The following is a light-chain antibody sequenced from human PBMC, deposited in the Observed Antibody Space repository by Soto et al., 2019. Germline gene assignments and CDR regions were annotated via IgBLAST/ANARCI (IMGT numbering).Light chain of an antibody. Sequence: SYELTQPPSVSVTPGQTARMTCGADNIESKSVHRYQQKPGQAPVLVVFDDGDRPSGIPERFSGSNSGNTATLTISRVEDGDEADYYCQVWDSTSDHYVLGTGTKVTVL. J-gene: IGLJ1*01. CDR1: NIESKS. V-gene: IGLV3-21*02. CDR3: QVWDSTSDHYV. CDR2: DDG.